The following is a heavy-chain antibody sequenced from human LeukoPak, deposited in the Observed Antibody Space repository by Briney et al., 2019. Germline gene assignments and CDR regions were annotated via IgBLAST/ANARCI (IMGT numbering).Heavy chain of an antibody. V-gene: IGHV3-30*18. CDR1: GFTFSSYG. J-gene: IGHJ4*02. D-gene: IGHD3-22*01. CDR2: ISYDGSNK. CDR3: AKDPRTYYYDSSGYPTGFDY. Sequence: GRSLRLSCAASGFTFSSYGMHWVRQAPGKGLEWVAVISYDGSNKYYADSVKGRFTISRDNSKNTLYLQINSLRAEDTAVYYCAKDPRTYYYDSSGYPTGFDYWGQGTLVTVSS.